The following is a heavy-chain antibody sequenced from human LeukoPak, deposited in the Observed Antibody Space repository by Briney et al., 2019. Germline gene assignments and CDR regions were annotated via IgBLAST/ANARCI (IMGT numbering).Heavy chain of an antibody. CDR2: IHPGGSI. D-gene: IGHD1-26*01. J-gene: IGHJ4*02. CDR1: GGSISGDGYY. Sequence: PSETLSLTCTVSGGSISGDGYYWTWTRQHPGEGLEWLGFIHPGGSIYYNPSLSSRLIISADTSNNQMSLKLSFVTAADTAVYYCARGGDTAKGRKDWGQGTLVTVSS. V-gene: IGHV4-31*03. CDR3: ARGGDTAKGRKD.